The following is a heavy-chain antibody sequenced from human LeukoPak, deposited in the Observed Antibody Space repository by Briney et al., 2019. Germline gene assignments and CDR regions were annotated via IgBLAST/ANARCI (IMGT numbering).Heavy chain of an antibody. V-gene: IGHV1-2*02. CDR1: GYTFTGYY. CDR2: INPNSGGT. Sequence: GASVKVSCKASGYTFTGYYMHWVRLAPGQGLEWMGWINPNSGGTNYAQKFQGRVTMTRDTSISTAYMELSRLRSDDTAVYYCARLQNTVLTTVTQLDTEFDYWGQGTLVTVSS. CDR3: ARLQNTVLTTVTQLDTEFDY. J-gene: IGHJ4*02. D-gene: IGHD4-17*01.